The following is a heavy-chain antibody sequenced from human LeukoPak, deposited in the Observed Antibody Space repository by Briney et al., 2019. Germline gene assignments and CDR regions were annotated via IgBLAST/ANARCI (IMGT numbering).Heavy chain of an antibody. D-gene: IGHD3-3*01. Sequence: ASVKVSCKASGYTFTDYYKHWVRQAPGQGLEWMGWINPNSGETDYAQKFQGRVTMTRDTSISTVYMEMSRLRSDDTAVYYCARGSITISGSIIRALDNWGQGTLVTVSS. J-gene: IGHJ4*02. CDR2: INPNSGET. CDR1: GYTFTDYY. V-gene: IGHV1-2*02. CDR3: ARGSITISGSIIRALDN.